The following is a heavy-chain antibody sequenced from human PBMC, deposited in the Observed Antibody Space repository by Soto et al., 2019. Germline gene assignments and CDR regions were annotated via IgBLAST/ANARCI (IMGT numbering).Heavy chain of an antibody. V-gene: IGHV1-3*01. Sequence: QVHLVQSGAEVRKPGASVKVSCKASGYTFSSYAMHWVRQAPGQRLEWMGWINAGYGNTKSSQKFQDRVTISRDTSASTAYMELTRLRSEDTAVYYCARATGDGTFDFWGQGTLVTVSS. D-gene: IGHD7-27*01. J-gene: IGHJ4*02. CDR2: INAGYGNT. CDR1: GYTFSSYA. CDR3: ARATGDGTFDF.